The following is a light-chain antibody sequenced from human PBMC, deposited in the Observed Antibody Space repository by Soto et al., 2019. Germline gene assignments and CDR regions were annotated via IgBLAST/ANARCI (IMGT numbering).Light chain of an antibody. V-gene: IGKV1-39*01. CDR2: AAS. Sequence: DIQMTQSPSSLSASVGERVTITCRASQSISSYLNWYQQEPGKAPKLLIYAASSLQSGVPSRFSGSGSGTDFTLTISSLQPEDFATYYCQQANSFPSITFGQGTWVDIK. CDR3: QQANSFPSIT. J-gene: IGKJ5*01. CDR1: QSISSY.